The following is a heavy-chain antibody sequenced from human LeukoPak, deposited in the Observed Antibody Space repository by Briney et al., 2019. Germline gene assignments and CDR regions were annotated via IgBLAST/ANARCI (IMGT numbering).Heavy chain of an antibody. CDR2: IGAYNGNT. V-gene: IGHV1-18*01. J-gene: IGHJ6*02. CDR1: GYTFTSYG. D-gene: IGHD2-2*01. CDR3: AREGLEYCSSTSCQASYYYYGMDV. Sequence: GASVKVSCKASGYTFTSYGISWVRQAPGQGLEWMGWIGAYNGNTNYAQKLQGRVTMTTDTSTSTAYMELRSLRSDDTAVYYCAREGLEYCSSTSCQASYYYYGMDVWGQGTTVTVSS.